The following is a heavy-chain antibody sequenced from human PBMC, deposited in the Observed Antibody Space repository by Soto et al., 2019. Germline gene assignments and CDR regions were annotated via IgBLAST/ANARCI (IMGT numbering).Heavy chain of an antibody. D-gene: IGHD2-21*02. V-gene: IGHV3-33*01. CDR1: GFTFSSYG. CDR2: IWYDGSNK. CDR3: ARVQHIVVVTAPRYYFDY. J-gene: IGHJ4*02. Sequence: QVQLVESGGGVVQPGRSLRLSCAASGFTFSSYGMHWVRQAPGKGLEWVAVIWYDGSNKYYADSVKGRFTISRDNSKNTLYLQMNSLRAEDTAVYYCARVQHIVVVTAPRYYFDYWGQGTLVTVSS.